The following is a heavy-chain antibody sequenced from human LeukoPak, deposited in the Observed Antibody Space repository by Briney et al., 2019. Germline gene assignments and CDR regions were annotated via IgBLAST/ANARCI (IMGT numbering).Heavy chain of an antibody. CDR3: ARLLA. J-gene: IGHJ5*02. D-gene: IGHD2-15*01. CDR2: IKPDGSDK. CDR1: GFTFTNYW. Sequence: PGGSLRLSCAAPGFTFTNYWMNWVRQAAGKGLEWVANIKPDGSDKYYVDSVKGRFTISRDNAKNSVYLQINSLRAEDTAVYYCARLLAWGQGTLVTVSS. V-gene: IGHV3-7*02.